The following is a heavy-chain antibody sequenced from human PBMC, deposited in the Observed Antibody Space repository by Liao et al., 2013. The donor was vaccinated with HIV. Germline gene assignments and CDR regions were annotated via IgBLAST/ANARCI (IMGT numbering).Heavy chain of an antibody. V-gene: IGHV4-61*02. Sequence: QVQLQESGPGLVKPSQTLSLTCTVSGGSISSGSFYWSWIRQPAGKGLEWIGRIYTTGSTNYSPSLKSRVTISVDTSKKQLSLKLSSVTAADTAVYYCARSTVDYSYFDLWGLAPWSLSPQ. CDR3: ARSTVDYSYFDL. D-gene: IGHD4-11*01. J-gene: IGHJ2*01. CDR1: GGSISSGSFY. CDR2: IYTTGST.